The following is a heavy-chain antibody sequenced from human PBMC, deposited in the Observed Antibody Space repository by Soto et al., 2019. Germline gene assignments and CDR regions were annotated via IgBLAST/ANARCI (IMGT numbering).Heavy chain of an antibody. CDR1: GGSVSSGGYY. V-gene: IGHV4-31*03. D-gene: IGHD3-16*02. J-gene: IGHJ5*02. Sequence: SETLSLTCPVSGGSVSSGGYYWSWIRQHPGKGLEWIGYIYYSGSTYYNPSLKSRVTISVDTSKNQFSLKLSSVTAADTAVYYCARLDYDYVWGSYRPRWFDPWGQGTLVTVSS. CDR3: ARLDYDYVWGSYRPRWFDP. CDR2: IYYSGST.